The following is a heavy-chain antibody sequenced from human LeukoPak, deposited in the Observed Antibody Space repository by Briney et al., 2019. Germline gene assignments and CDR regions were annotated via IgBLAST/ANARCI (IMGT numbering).Heavy chain of an antibody. D-gene: IGHD4-11*01. Sequence: WGSLRLSCAASGGTFSSYWRHWVRQAPGKGLVWVSRISPDGRITTYADSVRGRVTISRDNAKNTLDLQMNSLRAEDTAVYYCAKTQYGASRSDIWGQGTMVTVSS. V-gene: IGHV3-74*01. CDR3: AKTQYGASRSDI. CDR2: ISPDGRIT. J-gene: IGHJ3*02. CDR1: GGTFSSYW.